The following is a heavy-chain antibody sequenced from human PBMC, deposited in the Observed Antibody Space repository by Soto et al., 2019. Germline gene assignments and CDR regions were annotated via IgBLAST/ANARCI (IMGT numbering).Heavy chain of an antibody. Sequence: QVQLVQSGAEVKKPGSSVKVSCKASGGTFSSYAISWVRQAPGQGLEWMGGIIPIFGTANYAQKFQGRVTITADEPRGTADREGRSGGAGDRGGYDGGGGGGGGGGGDTIDYWGQGTLVTVSS. CDR1: GGTFSSYA. CDR2: IIPIFGTA. J-gene: IGHJ4*02. CDR3: GGGGGGGGGGDTIDY. V-gene: IGHV1-69*01. D-gene: IGHD2-21*02.